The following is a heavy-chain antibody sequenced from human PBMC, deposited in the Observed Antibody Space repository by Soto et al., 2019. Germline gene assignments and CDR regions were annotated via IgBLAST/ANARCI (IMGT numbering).Heavy chain of an antibody. CDR1: GYSFTPYY. V-gene: IGHV5-10-1*03. CDR3: ARHGSSFESPRDV. CDR2: IDPTDSYT. Sequence: EVQLVQSGAEVKKPGESLRISCKVSGYSFTPYYISWLRQMPGKGLEWMGRIDPTDSYTNYSPSFQGHVTISADKSISTAYLQWTSLRDSDTAMYYCARHGSSFESPRDVWGQGTTVTVSS. J-gene: IGHJ6*02. D-gene: IGHD6-13*01.